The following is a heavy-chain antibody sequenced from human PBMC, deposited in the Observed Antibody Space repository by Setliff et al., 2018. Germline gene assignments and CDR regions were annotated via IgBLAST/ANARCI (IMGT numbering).Heavy chain of an antibody. CDR1: GGTFSSYA. V-gene: IGHV1-69*13. J-gene: IGHJ6*02. Sequence: GASVKVSCKASGGTFSSYAISWVRQAPGQGLEWMGGIIPIFGTANYAQKFQGRVTITADESTSTAYMELSSLRSEDTAAYYCALDRGKKPLQLWHDAHYYGMDVWGQGTTVTVSS. CDR3: ALDRGKKPLQLWHDAHYYGMDV. D-gene: IGHD5-18*01. CDR2: IIPIFGTA.